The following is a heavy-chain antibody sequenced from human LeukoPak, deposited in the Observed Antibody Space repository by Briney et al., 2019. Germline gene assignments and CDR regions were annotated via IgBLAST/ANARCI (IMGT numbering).Heavy chain of an antibody. D-gene: IGHD2-8*01. CDR2: INPSGGTT. V-gene: IGHV1-46*01. Sequence: ASVKVSCKASGYTFTSSYIHWVRQAPGQGLEWMGIINPSGGTTIYAQRFQGRVTMTRDTSTSTVYMELSSLRSEDTAVYYCARQRGGQYEDAFDIWGQGTVVTVSS. CDR1: GYTFTSSY. CDR3: ARQRGGQYEDAFDI. J-gene: IGHJ3*02.